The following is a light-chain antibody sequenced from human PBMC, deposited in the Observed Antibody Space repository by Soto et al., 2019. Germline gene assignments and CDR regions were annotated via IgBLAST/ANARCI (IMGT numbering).Light chain of an antibody. CDR1: QDINKY. Sequence: DIQMTQSPSSLSAAVGDRVTITCLASQDINKYLNWYRQTPGKAPNLLIFATSTLHSGVPSRFSGSRSGTDFSLTISSLQPEDFATYYCQQSYSSPYTFGQGTKLEF. CDR3: QQSYSSPYT. V-gene: IGKV1-39*01. CDR2: ATS. J-gene: IGKJ2*01.